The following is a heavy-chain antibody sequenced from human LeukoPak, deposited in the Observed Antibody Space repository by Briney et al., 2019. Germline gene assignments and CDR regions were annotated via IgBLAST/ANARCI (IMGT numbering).Heavy chain of an antibody. V-gene: IGHV1-18*01. CDR3: SRQQPRRADMDV. J-gene: IGHJ6*02. Sequence: ASVKVSCKASGYTFTSYGISWVRQAPGQGLEWMGWISACNGNTNYAQKLQGRVTMTTDTSTSTAYMELRSLRSDDTAVYYCSRQQPRRADMDVWGQGTTVTVSS. CDR1: GYTFTSYG. CDR2: ISACNGNT. D-gene: IGHD6-13*01.